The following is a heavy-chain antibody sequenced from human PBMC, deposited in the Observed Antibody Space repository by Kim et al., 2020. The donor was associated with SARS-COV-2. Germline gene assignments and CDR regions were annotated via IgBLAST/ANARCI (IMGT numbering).Heavy chain of an antibody. D-gene: IGHD6-19*01. CDR2: IYSGGST. V-gene: IGHV3-53*01. CDR1: GFTVSSNY. J-gene: IGHJ4*02. Sequence: GGSLRLSCAASGFTVSSNYMSWVRQAPGKGLEWVSAIYSGGSTYYADSVKGRITISRDNSKNTLYLQMNSLIAEDTAVYYCAIQDLSRAWDYWGQGTLVT. CDR3: AIQDLSRAWDY.